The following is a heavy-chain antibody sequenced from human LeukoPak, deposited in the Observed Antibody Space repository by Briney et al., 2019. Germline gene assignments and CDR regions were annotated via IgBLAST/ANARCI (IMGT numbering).Heavy chain of an antibody. CDR3: TTGYGDYGDDAFDI. D-gene: IGHD4-17*01. J-gene: IGHJ3*02. V-gene: IGHV3-15*01. CDR1: GFTFSSYW. CDR2: IKSKTDGWTT. Sequence: TPAGSLRLSCAASGFTFSSYWMSWVRQGQGKGLEWVGRIKSKTDGWTTDYAAPVKSRFTISRDDSKITLYLQMNSLKTEDTAVYYCTTGYGDYGDDAFDIWGQGTMVTVSS.